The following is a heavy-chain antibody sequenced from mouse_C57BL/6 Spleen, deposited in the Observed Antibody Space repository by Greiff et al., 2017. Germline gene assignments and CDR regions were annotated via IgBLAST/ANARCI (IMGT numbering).Heavy chain of an antibody. J-gene: IGHJ1*03. D-gene: IGHD1-1*01. CDR2: FYPGSGSI. CDR3: TRHEAHYYDSSWYFDV. V-gene: IGHV1-62-2*01. Sequence: VQLQESGAELVKPGASVKLSCKASGYTFTEYTIHWVKQRSGQGLEWIGWFYPGSGSITYNEKFKDKATLTADKSSSTVYMELSRLTAEDSAVYFCTRHEAHYYDSSWYFDVWGTGTTVTVSS. CDR1: GYTFTEYT.